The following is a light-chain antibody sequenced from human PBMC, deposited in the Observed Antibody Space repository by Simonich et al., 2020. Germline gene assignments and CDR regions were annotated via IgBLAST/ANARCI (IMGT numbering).Light chain of an antibody. CDR2: ECA. J-gene: IGKJ3*01. V-gene: IGKV2D-29*02. CDR3: MQSIQLPPFT. Sequence: DIVMTQTPLSLSVTPGQPASISCKSSQSLLHSDGKTYLSWYLQKPGQSPQLPIYECANRCAGVPDRFSGSGSGTDFTLKISRVEAEDVGVYYCMQSIQLPPFTFGPGTKVDIK. CDR1: QSLLHSDGKTY.